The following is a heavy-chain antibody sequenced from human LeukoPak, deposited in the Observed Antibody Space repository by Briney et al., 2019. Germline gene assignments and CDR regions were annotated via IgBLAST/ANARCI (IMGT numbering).Heavy chain of an antibody. CDR2: IYYSGST. J-gene: IGHJ6*03. V-gene: IGHV4-39*07. CDR3: ARIDGVAGTSARYYYYYYMDV. Sequence: SETLSLTCTVSGGSISSSSYYWGWIRQPPGKGLEWIGSIYYSGSTYYNPSLKSRVTISVDTSKNQFSLKLSSVTAADTAVYYCARIDGVAGTSARYYYYYYMDVWGKGTTVTVSS. CDR1: GGSISSSSYY. D-gene: IGHD6-19*01.